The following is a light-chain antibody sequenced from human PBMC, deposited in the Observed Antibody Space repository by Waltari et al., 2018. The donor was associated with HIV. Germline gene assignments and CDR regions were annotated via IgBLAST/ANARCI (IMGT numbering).Light chain of an antibody. Sequence: DVQMTQSPSTLSASVGDTVVITCRAKQNIDNWLAWYPQRPGRAPKLLLYRTSVLESGVSSRFSGSGSGTEFTFTIRSVQPDDVGTYFCQQYSTHYGFGQGTRVE. V-gene: IGKV1-5*03. J-gene: IGKJ2*01. CDR2: RTS. CDR1: QNIDNW. CDR3: QQYSTHYG.